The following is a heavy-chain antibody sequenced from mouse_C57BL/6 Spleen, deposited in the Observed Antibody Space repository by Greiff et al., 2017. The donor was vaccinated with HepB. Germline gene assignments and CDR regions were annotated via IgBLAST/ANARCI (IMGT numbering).Heavy chain of an antibody. D-gene: IGHD2-4*01. V-gene: IGHV1-85*01. J-gene: IGHJ2*01. CDR1: GYTFTSYD. Sequence: QVQLKESGPELVKPGASVKLSCKASGYTFTSYDINWVKQRPGQGLEWIGWIYPRDGSTKYNEKFKGKATLTVDTSSSTAYMELHSLTSEDSAVYFCARDYDYAYSYFDYWGQGTTLTVSS. CDR3: ARDYDYAYSYFDY. CDR2: IYPRDGST.